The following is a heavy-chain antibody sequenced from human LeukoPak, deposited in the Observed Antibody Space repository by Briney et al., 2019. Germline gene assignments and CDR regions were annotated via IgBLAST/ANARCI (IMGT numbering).Heavy chain of an antibody. J-gene: IGHJ5*02. Sequence: APVKVSCKASGYIFTAYHMHWVRQAPGQGLEWMGWINPNSGGTNYAPKFQGRVTMTRDTSFTTAYMELTRLTSDDTAIYYCARQDRVSPTFPNNWFDPWDQGTVITVSS. CDR2: INPNSGGT. CDR1: GYIFTAYH. CDR3: ARQDRVSPTFPNNWFDP. V-gene: IGHV1-2*02. D-gene: IGHD2-8*01.